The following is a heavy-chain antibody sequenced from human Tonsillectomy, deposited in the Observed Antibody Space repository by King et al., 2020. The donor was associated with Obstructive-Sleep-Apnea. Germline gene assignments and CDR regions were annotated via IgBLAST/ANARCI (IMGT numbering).Heavy chain of an antibody. CDR2: ISGGGSYT. Sequence: ESGGGLVQPGGGSLRLSCAASGFTFRTYAMSWVRQAPGKGLEWVSSISGGGSYTYYAESVKGRFTISRNNSKNTLYLQMDSLRAEDTAVYYCAKVPWGGDYGGIGYFDDWGQGTLVTVSS. J-gene: IGHJ4*02. CDR1: GFTFRTYA. CDR3: AKVPWGGDYGGIGYFDD. V-gene: IGHV3-23*01. D-gene: IGHD4-17*01.